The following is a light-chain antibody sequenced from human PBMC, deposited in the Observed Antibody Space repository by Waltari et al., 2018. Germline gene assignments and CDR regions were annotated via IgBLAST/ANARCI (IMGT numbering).Light chain of an antibody. CDR1: HDILML. Sequence: IQVTQSPSTLSASLGDSVTITCRASHDILMLLAWYQQKPGRAPNLLTYDASQLETGVPSRVSGSESGKDFTLTITSLQPDDVATYYCQHYQNFSRAFGQGTKVEI. V-gene: IGKV1-5*01. CDR2: DAS. J-gene: IGKJ1*01. CDR3: QHYQNFSRA.